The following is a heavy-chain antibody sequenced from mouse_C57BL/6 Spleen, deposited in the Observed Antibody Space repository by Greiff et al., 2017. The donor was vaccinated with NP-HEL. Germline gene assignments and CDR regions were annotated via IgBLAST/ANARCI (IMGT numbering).Heavy chain of an antibody. CDR2: IYPGDGDT. V-gene: IGHV1-82*01. J-gene: IGHJ1*03. D-gene: IGHD1-1*01. CDR3: APYYYGSSYWYFDV. Sequence: QVQLQQSGPELVKPGASVKISCKASGYAFSSSWMNWVKQRPGKGLEWIGRIYPGDGDTNYNGKFKGKATLTADKSSSTAYMQLSSLTSEDSAVYFSAPYYYGSSYWYFDVWGTGTTVTVSS. CDR1: GYAFSSSW.